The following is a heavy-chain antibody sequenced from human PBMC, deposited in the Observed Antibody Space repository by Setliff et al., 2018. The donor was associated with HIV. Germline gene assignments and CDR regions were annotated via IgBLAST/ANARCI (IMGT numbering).Heavy chain of an antibody. CDR3: NIYYYYYMDV. CDR1: GGSFSSYY. J-gene: IGHJ6*03. CDR2: INHSGST. Sequence: KSSETLSLTCAVYGGSFSSYYWSWIRQPPGKGLEWIGEINHSGSTNYNPSLKSRVTISVDTSKNQFSLKLSSVTAADTAVYYCNIYYYYYMDVWGKGTTVTVSS. V-gene: IGHV4-34*01.